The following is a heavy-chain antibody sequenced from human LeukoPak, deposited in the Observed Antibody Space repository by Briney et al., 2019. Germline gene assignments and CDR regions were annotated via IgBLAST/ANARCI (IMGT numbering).Heavy chain of an antibody. J-gene: IGHJ6*03. D-gene: IGHD1-26*01. CDR1: GFSFSSYN. CDR2: ITSSSTYT. V-gene: IGHV3-21*01. CDR3: ARDPYSGTYGDTYYYYIDV. Sequence: GGSLRLSCAASGFSFSSYNMNWVRQTPGKGLEWFSSITSSSTYTFYADSVKGRFTISRDNARNSLYLQMNSLRAEDTAVYYCARDPYSGTYGDTYYYYIDVWGKGTMVTISS.